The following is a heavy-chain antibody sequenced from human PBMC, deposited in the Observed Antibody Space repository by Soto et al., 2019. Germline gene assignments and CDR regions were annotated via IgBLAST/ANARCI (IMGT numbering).Heavy chain of an antibody. CDR3: ARDTAVADYYFDY. CDR1: GYTFTGYY. Sequence: QVQLVQSGAEVKKPGASVKVSCKASGYTFTGYYIHWVRQAPGQGLEWMGWINPNSGGTNYGQEFQGRVTMTRDTSNSTAYMELSRLRSDDTAVYYCARDTAVADYYFDYWGQGTLVTVSS. J-gene: IGHJ4*02. D-gene: IGHD6-19*01. V-gene: IGHV1-2*02. CDR2: INPNSGGT.